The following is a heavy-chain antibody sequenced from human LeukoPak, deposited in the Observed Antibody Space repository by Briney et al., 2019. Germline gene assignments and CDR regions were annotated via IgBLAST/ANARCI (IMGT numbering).Heavy chain of an antibody. CDR3: ARKAIFGVVVGPRFDP. CDR1: GGSFSGYY. Sequence: SETLSLTCAVYGGSFSGYYWSWIRQPPGKGLEWIGEINHSGSTNYNPSLKSRVTISVDTSKNQFSLKLSSVTAADTAVYYCARKAIFGVVVGPRFDPWDQGTLVTVSS. V-gene: IGHV4-34*01. CDR2: INHSGST. D-gene: IGHD3-3*01. J-gene: IGHJ5*02.